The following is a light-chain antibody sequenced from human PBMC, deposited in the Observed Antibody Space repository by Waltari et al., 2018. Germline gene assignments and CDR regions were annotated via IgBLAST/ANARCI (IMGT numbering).Light chain of an antibody. CDR2: NIS. Sequence: DFVLTQTQLSSLLTLGQPAYIPCRTSTALVHSNGNTYLDWVQHRPGQPPRLLIYNISKLFSGVTDRFSGSGAGTEFTLRISRVEAEDVAVYYCVQSTHFPRTVGQGTKVEIK. CDR1: TALVHSNGNTY. J-gene: IGKJ1*01. V-gene: IGKV2-24*01. CDR3: VQSTHFPRT.